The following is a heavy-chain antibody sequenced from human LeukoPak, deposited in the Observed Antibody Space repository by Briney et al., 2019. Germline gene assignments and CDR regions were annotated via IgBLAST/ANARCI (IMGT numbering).Heavy chain of an antibody. J-gene: IGHJ5*02. CDR3: ASHRRGYSYGRPGWFDP. CDR1: GSSVTSGYY. Sequence: SETLSLTCTVSGSSVTSGYYWGCIRQPPGKGLEWIGSIYHSGSTYYNPSLKSRVTISVDTSKNQFSLKLSSVTAADTAVYYCASHRRGYSYGRPGWFDPWGQGTLVTVSS. CDR2: IYHSGST. D-gene: IGHD5-18*01. V-gene: IGHV4-38-2*02.